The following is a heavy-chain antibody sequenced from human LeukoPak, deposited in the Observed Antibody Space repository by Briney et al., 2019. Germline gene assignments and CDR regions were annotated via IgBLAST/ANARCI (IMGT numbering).Heavy chain of an antibody. CDR1: GYTFTGYY. J-gene: IGHJ5*02. Sequence: GASVKVSCKASGYTFTGYYMHWVRQAPGQGLGCMGWLNHNSGGTNYAQKFQGRVTMTKDTSISTAYMELSRLRSDDTAVYYSAHPRITMVRGVIFTWFDPWGQGTLVTVSS. CDR2: LNHNSGGT. D-gene: IGHD3-10*01. CDR3: AHPRITMVRGVIFTWFDP. V-gene: IGHV1-2*02.